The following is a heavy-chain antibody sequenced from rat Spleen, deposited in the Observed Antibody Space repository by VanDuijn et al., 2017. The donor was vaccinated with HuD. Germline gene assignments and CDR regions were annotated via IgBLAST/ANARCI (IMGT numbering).Heavy chain of an antibody. CDR1: GFTFNTVW. CDR3: ARRARTSYYFDY. J-gene: IGHJ2*01. V-gene: IGHV6-6*01. CDR2: IKAKSNNYAT. Sequence: EVQVLESWGGLVQPGNSLKLSCATSGFTFNTVWMYWYRQFPEKRLEWVARIKAKSNNYATHYTEYGKGRFTISRDDAKNTLHLQLSSLRSEDTALYYCARRARTSYYFDYWGQGVMVTVSS.